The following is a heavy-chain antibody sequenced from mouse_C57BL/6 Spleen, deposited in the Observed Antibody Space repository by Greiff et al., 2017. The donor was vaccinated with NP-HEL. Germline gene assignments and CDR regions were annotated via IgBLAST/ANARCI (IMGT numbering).Heavy chain of an antibody. Sequence: QVHVKQPGAELVKPGASVKLSCKASGYTFTSYWMQWVKQRPGQGLEWIGEIDPSDSYTNYNQKFKGKATLTVDTSSSTAYMQLSSLTSEDSAVYYCARKGIYGNYWYFDVWGTGTTVTVSS. V-gene: IGHV1-50*01. CDR2: IDPSDSYT. D-gene: IGHD2-1*01. J-gene: IGHJ1*03. CDR3: ARKGIYGNYWYFDV. CDR1: GYTFTSYW.